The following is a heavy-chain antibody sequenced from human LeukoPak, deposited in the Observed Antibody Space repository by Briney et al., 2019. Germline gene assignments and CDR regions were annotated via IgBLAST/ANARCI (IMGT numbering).Heavy chain of an antibody. Sequence: ASVKVSCKASGYTFTGYYMNWVRQAPGQGLEWMGWINPNSGGTNYAQKCQGRVTMTRDTSISTAYMELIRLRSDDTAVYDCARDGVGYYDSSGYYYFQHWGQGTLVTVSS. J-gene: IGHJ1*01. D-gene: IGHD3-22*01. CDR1: GYTFTGYY. V-gene: IGHV1-2*02. CDR2: INPNSGGT. CDR3: ARDGVGYYDSSGYYYFQH.